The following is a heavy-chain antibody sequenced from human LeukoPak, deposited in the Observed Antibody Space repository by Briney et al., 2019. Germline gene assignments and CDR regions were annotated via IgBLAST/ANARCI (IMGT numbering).Heavy chain of an antibody. CDR1: GFTFSDYY. J-gene: IGHJ3*02. D-gene: IGHD3-22*01. CDR3: AKSWNYYDSSGDDALDI. CDR2: ISGSGIST. Sequence: GGSLRLSCAASGFTFSDYYMNWVRQAPGKGLEWVSGISGSGISTYYADSVKGRFTISRDNSKNTLYLQMNSLRVEDTAVYYCAKSWNYYDSSGDDALDIWGQGTMVTVSS. V-gene: IGHV3-23*01.